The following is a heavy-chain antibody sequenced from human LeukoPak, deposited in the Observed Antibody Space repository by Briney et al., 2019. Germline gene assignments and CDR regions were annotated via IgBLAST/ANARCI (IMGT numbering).Heavy chain of an antibody. Sequence: ASVKVSCKASGGTFISYAISWVRQAPGQGLEWMGIINPSGGSTSYAQKFQGRVTMTRDTSTSTVYMELSSLRSEDTAVYYCARETRWGYYFDYWGQGTLVTVSS. CDR1: GGTFISYA. CDR2: INPSGGST. J-gene: IGHJ4*02. D-gene: IGHD4-23*01. CDR3: ARETRWGYYFDY. V-gene: IGHV1-46*01.